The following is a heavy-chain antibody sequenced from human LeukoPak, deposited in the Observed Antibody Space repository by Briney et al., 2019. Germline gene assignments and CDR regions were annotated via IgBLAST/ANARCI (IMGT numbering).Heavy chain of an antibody. Sequence: GGSLRLSCAASGFTFSNYGMHWVRQAPGKGLEWVSVISSDGSHKYYADSVRGRFTISRDNSKNTLFLQMNSLRAADTALYYCARDRGETTPLVAVMTAVKHWGQGTPVTVSS. J-gene: IGHJ1*01. D-gene: IGHD3-10*01. CDR1: GFTFSNYG. CDR3: ARDRGETTPLVAVMTAVKH. V-gene: IGHV3-30*19. CDR2: ISSDGSHK.